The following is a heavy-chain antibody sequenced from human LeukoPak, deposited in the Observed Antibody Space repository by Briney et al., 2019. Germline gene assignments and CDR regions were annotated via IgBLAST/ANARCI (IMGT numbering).Heavy chain of an antibody. J-gene: IGHJ6*02. D-gene: IGHD6-13*01. V-gene: IGHV1-8*01. CDR2: MNPNSGNT. Sequence: ASVKVSCKASGYTFTSYDINWVRQATGQGLEWMGWMNPNSGNTGYAQKFQGRVTMTRNTSISTAYMELSSLRSEDTAVYYCARTGGIAAAGYDYYYGMDVWGQGTTVTVSS. CDR1: GYTFTSYD. CDR3: ARTGGIAAAGYDYYYGMDV.